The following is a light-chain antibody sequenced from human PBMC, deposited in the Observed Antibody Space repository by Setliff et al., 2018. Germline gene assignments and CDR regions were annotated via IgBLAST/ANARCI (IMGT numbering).Light chain of an antibody. J-gene: IGLJ1*01. V-gene: IGLV2-11*01. CDR1: SSDIGAHTY. Sequence: QSVLTQPRSVSGSPGQSVTISCTGSSSDIGAHTYVSWFQQHPGKAPKLMIYDVTERPSGVPDRSSGSKSGNTASLTISGLQAEDDADYYCGSYARSSAPYVFGTGTKVTVL. CDR3: GSYARSSAPYV. CDR2: DVT.